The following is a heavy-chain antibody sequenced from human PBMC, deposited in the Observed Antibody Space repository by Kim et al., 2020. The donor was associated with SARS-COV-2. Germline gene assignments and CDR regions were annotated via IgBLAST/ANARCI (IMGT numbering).Heavy chain of an antibody. V-gene: IGHV3-23*01. CDR3: AKDLAVLLWFGELSKGAFDI. D-gene: IGHD3-10*01. J-gene: IGHJ3*02. Sequence: RFTISRDNSKNTLYLQMNSLRAEDTAVYYCAKDLAVLLWFGELSKGAFDIWGQGTMVTVSS.